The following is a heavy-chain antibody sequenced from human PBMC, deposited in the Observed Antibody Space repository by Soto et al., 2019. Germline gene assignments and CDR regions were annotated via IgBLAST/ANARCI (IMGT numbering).Heavy chain of an antibody. CDR1: GFTFSDYY. Sequence: GGSLRLSCTASGFTFSDYYMSWIRQAPGKGLEWVSYISGSGTIQHYADSLKGRLTISRDNAKNALYLQVNSLRADDTAVYYCARGDGRYIRRGHDYWGQGTLVTVSS. CDR2: ISGSGTIQ. J-gene: IGHJ4*02. D-gene: IGHD1-1*01. CDR3: ARGDGRYIRRGHDY. V-gene: IGHV3-11*01.